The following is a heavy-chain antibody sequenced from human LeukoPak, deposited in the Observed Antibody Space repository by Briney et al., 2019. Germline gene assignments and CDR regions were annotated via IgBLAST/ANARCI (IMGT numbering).Heavy chain of an antibody. Sequence: SETLSLTCTVSGGSISSSSYYWGWIRQPPGKGLEWIGSIYYSGSTYYNPSLKSRVTISVDTSKNQFSLKLSSVTAADTAVYYCARASSGWLSFFDYWGQGTLVTVSS. CDR3: ARASSGWLSFFDY. CDR2: IYYSGST. D-gene: IGHD6-19*01. CDR1: GGSISSSSYY. J-gene: IGHJ4*02. V-gene: IGHV4-39*01.